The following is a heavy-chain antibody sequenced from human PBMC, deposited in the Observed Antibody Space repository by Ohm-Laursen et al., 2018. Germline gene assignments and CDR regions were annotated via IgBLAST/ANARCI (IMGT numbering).Heavy chain of an antibody. CDR3: AKSRERGQGNAFDI. D-gene: IGHD1-1*01. J-gene: IGHJ3*02. Sequence: SLRLSCTAFGFTFSSYAMSWVRQAPGKGLEWVSAISGSGGSTYYADSVKGRFTISRDNSKNTLYLQMNSLRAEDTAVYYCAKSRERGQGNAFDIWGQGTMVTVSS. V-gene: IGHV3-23*01. CDR1: GFTFSSYA. CDR2: ISGSGGST.